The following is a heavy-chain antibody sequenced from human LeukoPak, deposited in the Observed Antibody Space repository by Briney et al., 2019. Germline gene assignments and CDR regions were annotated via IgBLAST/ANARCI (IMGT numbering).Heavy chain of an antibody. V-gene: IGHV1-2*02. CDR3: ARDHQYYDSSGYNENDY. D-gene: IGHD3-22*01. CDR1: GYTFTGYY. CDR2: INPNSGGT. J-gene: IGHJ4*02. Sequence: ASVKVSCKASGYTFTGYYMHWVRQAPGQGLEWMGWINPNSGGTNYAQKFQGRVTMTRDTSISTAYMELSRLRSDDTAVYYCARDHQYYDSSGYNENDYWGQGTLVTVPS.